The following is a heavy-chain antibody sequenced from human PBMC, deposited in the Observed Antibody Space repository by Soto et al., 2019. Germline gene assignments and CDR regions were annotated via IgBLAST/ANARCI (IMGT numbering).Heavy chain of an antibody. V-gene: IGHV3-30-3*01. CDR1: GFTFSSYA. J-gene: IGHJ4*02. CDR2: ISYDGSNK. CDR3: ARVFSLAGPSCTNGVCYWEDDR. D-gene: IGHD2-8*01. Sequence: QVQLVESGGGVVQPGRSLRLSCAASGFTFSSYAMHWVRQAPGKGLEWVAVISYDGSNKYYADSVKGRFTISRDNSKNTLYLQMNSLRAEDTAVYYCARVFSLAGPSCTNGVCYWEDDRWGQGTLVTVSS.